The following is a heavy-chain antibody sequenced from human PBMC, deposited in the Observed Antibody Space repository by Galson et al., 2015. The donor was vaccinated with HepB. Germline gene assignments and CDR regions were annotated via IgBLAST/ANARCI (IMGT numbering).Heavy chain of an antibody. CDR2: IYPGDSDT. J-gene: IGHJ6*03. D-gene: IGHD6-13*01. CDR1: GYSFTSYW. V-gene: IGHV5-51*01. CDR3: ARSGSSWQSQGGPYYMDV. Sequence: QSGAEVKKPGESLRISRKGSGYSFTSYWIGWVRQMPGKGLEWMGIIYPGDSDTRYSPSFHGQVTISADKSISTAYLQWSSLKASDTAMYYCARSGSSWQSQGGPYYMDVWGKGTTVTVSS.